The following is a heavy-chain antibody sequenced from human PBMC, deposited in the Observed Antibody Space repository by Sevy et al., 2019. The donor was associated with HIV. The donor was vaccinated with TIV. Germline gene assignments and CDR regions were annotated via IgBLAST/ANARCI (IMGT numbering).Heavy chain of an antibody. V-gene: IGHV3-21*01. J-gene: IGHJ6*02. D-gene: IGHD4-4*01. Sequence: GGSLRLSCAASGFIFSNYGMNWDRQAPGKGLEWVSSISSSGSYIYYGHSMKGRFTISRDNAKNSLFLQMNSLRAEDTAVYYCAREDYSNYYFYAMDVWGQGTTVTVSS. CDR2: ISSSGSYI. CDR1: GFIFSNYG. CDR3: AREDYSNYYFYAMDV.